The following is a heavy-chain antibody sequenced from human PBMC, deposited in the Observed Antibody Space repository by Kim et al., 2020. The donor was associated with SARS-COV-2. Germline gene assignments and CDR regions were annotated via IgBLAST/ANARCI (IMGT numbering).Heavy chain of an antibody. Sequence: GGSLRLSCAASGFTFSNYAMSWVRLGPGKGLEWVSGITGGGGAKYYEDSVKGRFTISRDNSKNMLYLQMNSLRAEDTALYYCAKEKKIGDYVWFDPWGQGTLVTVSS. CDR2: ITGGGGAK. V-gene: IGHV3-23*01. D-gene: IGHD4-17*01. CDR1: GFTFSNYA. J-gene: IGHJ5*02. CDR3: AKEKKIGDYVWFDP.